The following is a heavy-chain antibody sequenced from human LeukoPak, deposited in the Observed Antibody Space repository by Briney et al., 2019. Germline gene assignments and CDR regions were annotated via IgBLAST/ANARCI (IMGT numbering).Heavy chain of an antibody. V-gene: IGHV3-48*03. Sequence: PGGSLRLSCAASGFTFSSYEMNWVRQAPGKGLEWVSYISSSGTTIYYADSVKGRFTISRDNAKNSLYLQMSSLRAEDTAVYYCASSQEAPFDYWGQGTLVTVSS. CDR2: ISSSGTTI. CDR3: ASSQEAPFDY. J-gene: IGHJ4*02. CDR1: GFTFSSYE.